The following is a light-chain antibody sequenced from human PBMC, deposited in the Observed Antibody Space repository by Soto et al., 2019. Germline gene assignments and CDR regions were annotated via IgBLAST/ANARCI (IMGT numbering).Light chain of an antibody. CDR3: QHYNSYSEA. V-gene: IGKV1-39*01. Sequence: DIQMTQSPSSLSASVGDRVTITCRASQSISNYLNWYQQKPGKAPKVLISAASSLQSGVPSRFSGSGSGTDFTLAISSLQPDDFATYYCQHYNSYSEAFGQGTKVDIK. CDR2: AAS. CDR1: QSISNY. J-gene: IGKJ1*01.